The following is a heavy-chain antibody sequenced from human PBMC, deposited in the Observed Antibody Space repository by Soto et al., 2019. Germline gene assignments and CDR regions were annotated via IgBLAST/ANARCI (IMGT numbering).Heavy chain of an antibody. J-gene: IGHJ6*02. V-gene: IGHV5-10-1*01. Sequence: GQPRKVSCKGGEYSLTSYLMSWVRQMPGKGLEWMGRIDPSDSYTNYSPSFQGHVTISADKSISTAYLQWSSLKASDTAMYYCARHLYSSSSTYYYFYGMDVWGQGTAVTVS. CDR1: EYSLTSYL. CDR2: IDPSDSYT. CDR3: ARHLYSSSSTYYYFYGMDV. D-gene: IGHD6-6*01.